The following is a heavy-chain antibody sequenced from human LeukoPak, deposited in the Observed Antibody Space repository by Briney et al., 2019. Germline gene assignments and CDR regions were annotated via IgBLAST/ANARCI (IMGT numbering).Heavy chain of an antibody. Sequence: GGSLRLSCAASGFTFSSYSMNWVRQAPGKGLEWVSSISSSSSYIYYADSVKGRFTISRDNAKNSLYLQMNSLRAEDTAVYYCASIVGVGMATMKSDYWGQGTLVTVSS. J-gene: IGHJ4*02. D-gene: IGHD5-24*01. CDR2: ISSSSSYI. CDR3: ASIVGVGMATMKSDY. V-gene: IGHV3-21*01. CDR1: GFTFSSYS.